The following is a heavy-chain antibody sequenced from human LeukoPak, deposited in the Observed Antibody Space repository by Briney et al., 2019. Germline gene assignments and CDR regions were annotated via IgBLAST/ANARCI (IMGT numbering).Heavy chain of an antibody. D-gene: IGHD6-19*01. CDR1: GFTFSSYE. CDR2: ISSSGSTI. V-gene: IGHV3-48*03. CDR3: ARDYSSGFLDY. J-gene: IGHJ4*02. Sequence: GGSLRLSCAASGFTFSSYEMNWVRQAPGKGLEGVSYISSSGSTIYYADSVKGRFTISRDNAKNSLYLQMNSLRAEDTAVYYYARDYSSGFLDYWGQGTLVTVSS.